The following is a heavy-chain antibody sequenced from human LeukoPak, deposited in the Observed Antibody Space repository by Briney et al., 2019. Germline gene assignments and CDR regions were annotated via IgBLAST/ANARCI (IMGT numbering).Heavy chain of an antibody. CDR1: GYTFTSYY. V-gene: IGHV1-46*01. J-gene: IGHJ4*02. Sequence: ASVKVSCKASGYTFTSYYLYWVRQAPGQGLEWMGVINPSGGSTTSAQKFQGRVTMTRDTSTSTVYMELRSLRSEDTAVYYCATGRDYFDYWGQGTLVTVSS. CDR2: INPSGGST. CDR3: ATGRDYFDY.